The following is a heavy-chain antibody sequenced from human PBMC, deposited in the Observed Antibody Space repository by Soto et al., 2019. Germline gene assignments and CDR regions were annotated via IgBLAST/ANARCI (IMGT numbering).Heavy chain of an antibody. CDR2: IKSRADGGTT. J-gene: IGHJ4*02. D-gene: IGHD3-16*01. V-gene: IGHV3-15*01. CDR3: TAHLGEFFPLDY. Sequence: EVQLVESGGDCVKPGGSLRVSCAVSGFSISNAWMSWVRQAPGKGLEWVGRIKSRADGGTTDYTAPVKGRFTISRDDSKNSVFLQMNSLKTEDTAVYYCTAHLGEFFPLDYWGQGTLVTVSS. CDR1: GFSISNAW.